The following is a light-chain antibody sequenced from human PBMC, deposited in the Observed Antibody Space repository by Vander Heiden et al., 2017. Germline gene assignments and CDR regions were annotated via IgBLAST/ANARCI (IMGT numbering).Light chain of an antibody. CDR3: QQRSNWKWT. Sequence: EIVLTQSPATLSLSPGERATLSCRASQSVSSNLAWYQQKPGQAPRLLIYDASNRATGIPARFSGSGSGTDFTLTISSLEPEDFAVYYCQQRSNWKWTFGQGTEVEIK. CDR2: DAS. CDR1: QSVSSN. J-gene: IGKJ1*01. V-gene: IGKV3-11*01.